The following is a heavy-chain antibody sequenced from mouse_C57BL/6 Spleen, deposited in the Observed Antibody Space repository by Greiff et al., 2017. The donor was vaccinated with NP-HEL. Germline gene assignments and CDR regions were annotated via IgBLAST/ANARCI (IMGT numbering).Heavy chain of an antibody. V-gene: IGHV1-59*01. D-gene: IGHD2-5*01. J-gene: IGHJ4*01. Sequence: SYWMHWVKQRPGQGLEWIGVIDPSDSYTNYNQKFKGKATLTVDTSSSTAYMQLSSLTSEDSAVYYCARYYYSNYEGAMDYWGQGTSVTVSS. CDR3: ARYYYSNYEGAMDY. CDR1: SYW. CDR2: IDPSDSYT.